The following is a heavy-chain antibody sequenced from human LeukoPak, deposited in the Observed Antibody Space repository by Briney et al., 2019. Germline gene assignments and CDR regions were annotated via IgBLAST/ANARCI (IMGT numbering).Heavy chain of an antibody. Sequence: GGSLRLSCAPSVFTFSSYAMSWVRQAPGKALEWVSAISGSGGSTYYADSVKGRFTISRDNSKNTLYLQMNSLRAEDTAVYYCAKRPVEMATIFWLDPWGEGTLVSVSS. CDR2: ISGSGGST. J-gene: IGHJ5*02. V-gene: IGHV3-23*01. CDR3: AKRPVEMATIFWLDP. CDR1: VFTFSSYA. D-gene: IGHD5-24*01.